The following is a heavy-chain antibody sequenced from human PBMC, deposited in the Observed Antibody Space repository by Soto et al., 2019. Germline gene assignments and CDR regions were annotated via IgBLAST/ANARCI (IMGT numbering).Heavy chain of an antibody. J-gene: IGHJ5*02. CDR3: TTLSP. CDR1: GFSFNNAW. Sequence: PGGSLRLSCAASGFSFNNAWMNWVRQAPGKGLEWVARIKAKTDGGTTDYAAPVKGRFTISRDDSKNTLYLQMNSLQNEDTGVYYCTTLSPWGQGTLVTVSS. CDR2: IKAKTDGGTT. V-gene: IGHV3-15*07.